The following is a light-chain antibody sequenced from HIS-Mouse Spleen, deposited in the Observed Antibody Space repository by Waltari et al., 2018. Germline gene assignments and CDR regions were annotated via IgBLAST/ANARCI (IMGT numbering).Light chain of an antibody. Sequence: SYELTQPPSVSVSPGQTARITCSGDALPKKYAYWYQQKSGQAPVLVIDEDSKRPSGIPRRFSGSSSGTMDTLTISGAQVEDEADYYCYSTDSSGNHRVFGGGTKLTVL. V-gene: IGLV3-10*01. CDR2: EDS. J-gene: IGLJ2*01. CDR3: YSTDSSGNHRV. CDR1: ALPKKY.